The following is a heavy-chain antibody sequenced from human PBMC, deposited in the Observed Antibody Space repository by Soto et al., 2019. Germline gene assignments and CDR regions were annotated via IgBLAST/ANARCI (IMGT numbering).Heavy chain of an antibody. V-gene: IGHV1-3*01. CDR3: ARVGAAAGPYYFDY. J-gene: IGHJ4*02. D-gene: IGHD6-13*01. CDR1: GYTFTNYA. Sequence: WASVKVSCKASGYTFTNYAMHWVRQAPGQRLEWMGWINAGNGNTKYSQKFQGRVTITRDTSASTAYMELSSLRSEDTAVYYCARVGAAAGPYYFDYWGQGTLVTVSS. CDR2: INAGNGNT.